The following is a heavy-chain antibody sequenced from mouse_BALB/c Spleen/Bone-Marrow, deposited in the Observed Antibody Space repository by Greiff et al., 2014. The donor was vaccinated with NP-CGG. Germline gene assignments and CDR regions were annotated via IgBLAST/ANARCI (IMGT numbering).Heavy chain of an antibody. Sequence: VQLQQSGAELVRPGASVKLSCKASGYTFTSYWMNWVKQRPEQGLEWMGRIDPYDSETHYNQKFEDKAILTVDKSSSTAYMQLSSLTSEDSAVYYCASYDGYPWFAYWGQGTLVTVSA. D-gene: IGHD2-3*01. CDR1: GYTFTSYW. V-gene: IGHV1-74*01. CDR2: IDPYDSET. CDR3: ASYDGYPWFAY. J-gene: IGHJ3*01.